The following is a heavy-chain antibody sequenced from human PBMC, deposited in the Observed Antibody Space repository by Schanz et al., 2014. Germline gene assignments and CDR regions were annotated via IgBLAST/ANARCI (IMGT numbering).Heavy chain of an antibody. D-gene: IGHD3-10*01. CDR2: INPNSGGT. V-gene: IGHV1-2*02. Sequence: QLVQSGSEFRKPGASVKVSCKASGYMYTSHFLHWVRQAPGQGLEWMGRINPNSGGTNYAQKFQGRVTVTRDTSISTAYMELGSLRFDDTAVYYCAREGTIIRGLTGWFDPWGQGTLVTVSS. CDR3: AREGTIIRGLTGWFDP. J-gene: IGHJ5*02. CDR1: GYMYTSHF.